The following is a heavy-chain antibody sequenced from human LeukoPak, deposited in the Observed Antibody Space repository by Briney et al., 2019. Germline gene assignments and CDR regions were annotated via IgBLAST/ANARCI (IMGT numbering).Heavy chain of an antibody. CDR2: ISAYNGNT. Sequence: ASVKVSCKASGYTFTSYGISWVRQVPGQGLEWMGWISAYNGNTNYAQKLQGRVTMTTDTSTSTAYMELRSLRSDDTAVYYCARVRSYGSGSYSYYFDYWGQGTLVTVSS. D-gene: IGHD3-10*01. V-gene: IGHV1-18*01. J-gene: IGHJ4*02. CDR3: ARVRSYGSGSYSYYFDY. CDR1: GYTFTSYG.